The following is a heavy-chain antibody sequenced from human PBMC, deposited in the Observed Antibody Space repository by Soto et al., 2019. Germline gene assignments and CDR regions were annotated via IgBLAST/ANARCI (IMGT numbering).Heavy chain of an antibody. D-gene: IGHD6-13*01. Sequence: QVHLVQSGVEVKKPGASVKVSCTAHGYNLREYGVSWLRQVPGQGFEWMGWISGDNVNRRSSQRFQARLTITTDTSTNTDFMELRSLRSDDTAVYFCGREGQQLAQEQYFQFNGVDVWGQGTSVTVAS. V-gene: IGHV1-18*01. CDR3: GREGQQLAQEQYFQFNGVDV. J-gene: IGHJ6*01. CDR2: ISGDNVNR. CDR1: GYNLREYG.